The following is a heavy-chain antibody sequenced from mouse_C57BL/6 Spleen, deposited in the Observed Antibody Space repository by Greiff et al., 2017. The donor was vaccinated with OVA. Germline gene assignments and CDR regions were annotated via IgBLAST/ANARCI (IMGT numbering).Heavy chain of an antibody. V-gene: IGHV1-55*01. Sequence: QVQLQQPGAELVKPGASVKMSCKASGYTFTSYWITWVKLRPGQGLEWIGDIYPGSGSTNYNEKFKSKATLTVDTSSSTAYMQLSSLTSEDSAVYYCARRYYGSSYWYFDVWGTGTTVTVSS. CDR3: ARRYYGSSYWYFDV. D-gene: IGHD1-1*01. CDR2: IYPGSGST. CDR1: GYTFTSYW. J-gene: IGHJ1*03.